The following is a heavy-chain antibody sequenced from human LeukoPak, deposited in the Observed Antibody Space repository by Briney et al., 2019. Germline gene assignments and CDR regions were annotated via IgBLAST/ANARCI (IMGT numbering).Heavy chain of an antibody. CDR3: ATHFDSSGPDAFDI. Sequence: ASVKVSCKASGYTFTGYYMHWVRQAPGKGFEWMGGVDPEDYETINAQKFQGRVTMTEDTSTDTAYMELSSLRSEDTAVYYCATHFDSSGPDAFDIWGQGTMVTVSS. CDR2: VDPEDYET. D-gene: IGHD3-22*01. V-gene: IGHV1-24*01. J-gene: IGHJ3*02. CDR1: GYTFTGYY.